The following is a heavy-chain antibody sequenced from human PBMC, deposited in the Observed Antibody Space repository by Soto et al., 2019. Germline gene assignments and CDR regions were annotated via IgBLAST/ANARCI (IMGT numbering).Heavy chain of an antibody. CDR1: GFSFSGSA. D-gene: IGHD3-22*01. V-gene: IGHV3-73*02. J-gene: IGHJ2*01. CDR3: LTYVRSGDRFFDL. CDR2: IRRKADGYAS. Sequence: EVQLVESGGGLVKPGGSLKLSCAASGFSFSGSAMHWFRQAPGKGLEWVGRIRRKADGYASAYVATVKGRFIVSRHDSKNTASREMNSLKIADWAVYYCLTYVRSGDRFFDLWGRGALVTVSP.